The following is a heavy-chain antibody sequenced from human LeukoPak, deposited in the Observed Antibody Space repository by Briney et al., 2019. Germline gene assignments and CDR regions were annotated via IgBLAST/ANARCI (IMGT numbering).Heavy chain of an antibody. CDR1: GFTFSSYS. CDR3: ARDPHGSNTPFDY. Sequence: GGSLRLSCAASGFTFSSYSMNWVRQAPGKGLEWVSSISSSSNYIYYAHSVKGRFTISSDNAKNSLYLQMNSLRAEDTAVYYCARDPHGSNTPFDYWGQGTLVTVSS. D-gene: IGHD5-24*01. J-gene: IGHJ4*02. CDR2: ISSSSNYI. V-gene: IGHV3-21*01.